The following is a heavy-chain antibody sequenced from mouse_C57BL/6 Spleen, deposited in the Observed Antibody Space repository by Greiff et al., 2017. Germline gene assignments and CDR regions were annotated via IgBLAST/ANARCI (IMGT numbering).Heavy chain of an antibody. CDR1: GYSITSGYY. Sequence: EVKLVESGPGLVKPSQSLSLTCSVTGYSITSGYYWNWIRQFPGNKLEWMGYISYDGSNNYNPSLKNRISITRDTSKYQFFLKLNSVTTEDTATYYCTRGYDYEGWFAYWGQGTRVNVYA. CDR2: ISYDGSN. CDR3: TRGYDYEGWFAY. D-gene: IGHD2-4*01. J-gene: IGHJ3*01. V-gene: IGHV3-6*01.